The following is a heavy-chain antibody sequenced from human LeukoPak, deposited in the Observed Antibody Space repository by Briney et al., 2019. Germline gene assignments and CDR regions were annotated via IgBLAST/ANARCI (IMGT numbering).Heavy chain of an antibody. V-gene: IGHV4-59*06. CDR3: AREVPGSLSYGYGY. J-gene: IGHJ4*02. D-gene: IGHD3-16*01. CDR1: GGSISSSY. Sequence: SETLSLTSTEPGGSISSSYRSWIRHPPEEGLEWIAYIPYSGYTYSDPSLKSTVTISADTSKSQFCVKMNSVSAADTAMYYSAREVPGSLSYGYGYWGQGTLVTVSS. CDR2: IPYSGYT.